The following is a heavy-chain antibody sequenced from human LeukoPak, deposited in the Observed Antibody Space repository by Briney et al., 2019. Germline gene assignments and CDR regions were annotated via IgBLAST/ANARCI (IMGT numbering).Heavy chain of an antibody. D-gene: IGHD4-17*01. CDR1: GFTFSSYA. CDR2: ISSSSGYI. Sequence: GGSLRLSCAASGFTFSSYAMNWVRQAPGKGLEWVSSISSSSGYIYYADSVKGRFTISRDNAKNSLYLQMNTLRAEDTAVYYCAALSVYGDLDYRGQGTLVTVSS. V-gene: IGHV3-21*01. J-gene: IGHJ4*02. CDR3: AALSVYGDLDY.